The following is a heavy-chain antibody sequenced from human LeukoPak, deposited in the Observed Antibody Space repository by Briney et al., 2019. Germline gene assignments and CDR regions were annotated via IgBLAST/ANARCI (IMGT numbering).Heavy chain of an antibody. D-gene: IGHD3-10*01. Sequence: PGGSLRLSCAASGFTFDDYGMSWVRQAPGKGLEWVSGINWNGGSTGYADSVKGRFTISRDNSKNSLYLQMNSLRAEDTALYYCAKDMAGRITMVRGSGGADYWGQGTLVTVSS. V-gene: IGHV3-20*04. CDR1: GFTFDDYG. J-gene: IGHJ4*02. CDR3: AKDMAGRITMVRGSGGADY. CDR2: INWNGGST.